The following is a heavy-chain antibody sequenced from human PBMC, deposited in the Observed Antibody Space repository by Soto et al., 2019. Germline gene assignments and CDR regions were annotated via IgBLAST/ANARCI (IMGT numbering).Heavy chain of an antibody. D-gene: IGHD3-10*01. Sequence: ASLKVSCKPSAYTFTANYIHWVRQAPGQGLEWMGWMSTSSGGTRFAEKFQGRVTLTRDTSISTAYMELTTLTLDDTAVYYCARGFGSSWFDYWGQGTLVTVSS. CDR3: ARGFGSSWFDY. CDR1: AYTFTANY. J-gene: IGHJ4*02. CDR2: MSTSSGGT. V-gene: IGHV1-2*02.